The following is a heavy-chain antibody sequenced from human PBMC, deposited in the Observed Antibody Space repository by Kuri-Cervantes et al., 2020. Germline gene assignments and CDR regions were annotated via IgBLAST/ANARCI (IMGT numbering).Heavy chain of an antibody. CDR3: ARTVAVAGVFLGGWFDP. V-gene: IGHV3-30-3*01. CDR1: GFTFSSYA. D-gene: IGHD6-19*01. J-gene: IGHJ5*02. Sequence: GESLKISCAASGFTFSSYAMHWVRQAPGKGLEWVAVISYDGSNKYYADSVKGRFTISRDNAKNSLYLQMNSLGAEDTALYHCARTVAVAGVFLGGWFDPWGQGTLVTVSS. CDR2: ISYDGSNK.